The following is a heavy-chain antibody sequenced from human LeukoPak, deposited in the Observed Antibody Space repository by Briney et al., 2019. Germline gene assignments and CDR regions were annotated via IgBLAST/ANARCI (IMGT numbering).Heavy chain of an antibody. CDR1: GFTFDDYA. J-gene: IGHJ3*02. V-gene: IGHV3-9*01. D-gene: IGHD5-18*01. CDR3: AKETDSYGYDDAFDI. CDR2: ISWNSGSI. Sequence: PGGSLRLSCAASGFTFDDYAMHWVRHAPGKGLEWVSGISWNSGSIGYADSVKGRFTISRDNAKNSLYLQMNSLRAEDTALYYCAKETDSYGYDDAFDIWGQGTMVTVSS.